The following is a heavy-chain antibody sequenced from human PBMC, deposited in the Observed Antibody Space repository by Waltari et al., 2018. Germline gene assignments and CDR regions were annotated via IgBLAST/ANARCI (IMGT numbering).Heavy chain of an antibody. Sequence: QVQLVQSGAEVKKPGASVKVSCKASGYTFTSYAMHWVRQAPGQRLEWMGWINAGNGNTKYAQKFQGRVTITRDTSASTAYMELSSLRSEDTAVYYCARVGYCSGGSCLKTDVWGQGTTVTVSS. V-gene: IGHV1-3*01. CDR1: GYTFTSYA. J-gene: IGHJ6*02. D-gene: IGHD2-15*01. CDR3: ARVGYCSGGSCLKTDV. CDR2: INAGNGNT.